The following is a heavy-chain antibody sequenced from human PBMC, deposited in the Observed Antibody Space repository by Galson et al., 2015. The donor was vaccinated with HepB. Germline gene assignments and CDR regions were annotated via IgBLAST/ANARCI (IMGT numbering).Heavy chain of an antibody. V-gene: IGHV3-30*18. CDR1: GFTFRTYG. CDR2: ISYDGSST. D-gene: IGHD2-8*02. Sequence: SLRLSCAASGFTFRTYGMNWVRQAPGKGLEWVADISYDGSSTYYADSVKGRFTISRDNSKNTLYLQMNSLRAEDTAMYYCAKDRPSRCTGVCLFFDSWGQGTLLTVSS. J-gene: IGHJ4*01. CDR3: AKDRPSRCTGVCLFFDS.